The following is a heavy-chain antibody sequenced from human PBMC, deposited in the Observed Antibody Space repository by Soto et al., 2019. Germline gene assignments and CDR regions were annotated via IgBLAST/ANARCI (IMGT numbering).Heavy chain of an antibody. CDR1: GGTFNSYT. CDR3: ARGYCSGGSCYSDY. D-gene: IGHD2-15*01. Sequence: SVKVSCKASGGTFNSYTINWVRQAPGQGLEWMGGIIPMFGTANYAQKFQGRVTITADESTSTAYMELSSLRSEDTAMYYCARGYCSGGSCYSDYWGQGTVVTVSS. V-gene: IGHV1-69*13. CDR2: IIPMFGTA. J-gene: IGHJ4*02.